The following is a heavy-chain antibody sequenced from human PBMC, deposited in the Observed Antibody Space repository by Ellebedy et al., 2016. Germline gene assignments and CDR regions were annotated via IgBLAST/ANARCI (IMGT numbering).Heavy chain of an antibody. D-gene: IGHD5-12*01. Sequence: GGSLRLSCAASGFTFSSYWMHWVRQAPGKGLVWVSRINSESTRTSYADPVKGRFAISRDNAKNTLYLQMNSLRAEDTAVYYCARGGHDEGGHNWFDPWGQGTLVTVSS. V-gene: IGHV3-74*01. CDR2: INSESTRT. CDR3: ARGGHDEGGHNWFDP. J-gene: IGHJ5*02. CDR1: GFTFSSYW.